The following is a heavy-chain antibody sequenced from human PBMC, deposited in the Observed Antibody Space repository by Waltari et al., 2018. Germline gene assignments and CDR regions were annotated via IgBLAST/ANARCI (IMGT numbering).Heavy chain of an antibody. CDR3: TVIAGDFDI. V-gene: IGHV1-2*06. CDR2: INCRNGGT. J-gene: IGHJ3*02. Sequence: QVNLVQSGAAVRKPGASVTVSCKASGYIFINYLIHWVRQVPGQGLEWNGRINCRNGGTDYAQKFQGRVTLTRDTSISTAYMELSGLTLDDTAIYYCTVIAGDFDIWGPGTMVTASS. CDR1: GYIFINYL. D-gene: IGHD2-21*01.